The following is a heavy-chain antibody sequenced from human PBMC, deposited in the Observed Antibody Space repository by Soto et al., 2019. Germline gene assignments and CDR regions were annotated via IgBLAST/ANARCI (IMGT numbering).Heavy chain of an antibody. CDR3: ARENAYGDYGMDV. CDR1: GFTFSSYS. Sequence: EVQLVESGGGLVKPGGSLRLSCAASGFTFSSYSMNWVRQAPGKGLEWVSSISSSSSYIYYADSVKGRFTISRDNAKNSLYLQMDRLRAEDTAVYYCARENAYGDYGMDVWGQGTTVTVSS. J-gene: IGHJ6*02. CDR2: ISSSSSYI. D-gene: IGHD4-17*01. V-gene: IGHV3-21*01.